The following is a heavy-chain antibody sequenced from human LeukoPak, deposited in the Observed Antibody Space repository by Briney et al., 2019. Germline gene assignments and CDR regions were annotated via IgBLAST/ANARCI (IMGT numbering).Heavy chain of an antibody. D-gene: IGHD1-7*01. Sequence: PGGSLRLSCAASGFTFSSYAMHWVRQAPGKGLEWVAVISYDGSNKYYADSVKGRFTISRDNAKDSLYLQMNSLRAEDTAVYYCARAGNWNYGIFDPWGQGTLVTVSS. V-gene: IGHV3-30-3*01. CDR1: GFTFSSYA. J-gene: IGHJ5*02. CDR2: ISYDGSNK. CDR3: ARAGNWNYGIFDP.